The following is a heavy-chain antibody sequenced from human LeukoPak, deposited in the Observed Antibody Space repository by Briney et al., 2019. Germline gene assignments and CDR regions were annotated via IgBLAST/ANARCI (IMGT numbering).Heavy chain of an antibody. CDR2: IYYSGST. Sequence: PSETLSLTCTVSGGSISSSSYYWGWIRQPPGKGLEWIGSIYYSGSTYYTPSLKSRVTISVDTSKNQFSLKLSSVTAADTAVYYCARDLSMVRGPKDYWGQGTLVTVSS. J-gene: IGHJ4*02. CDR1: GGSISSSSYY. CDR3: ARDLSMVRGPKDY. D-gene: IGHD3-10*01. V-gene: IGHV4-39*07.